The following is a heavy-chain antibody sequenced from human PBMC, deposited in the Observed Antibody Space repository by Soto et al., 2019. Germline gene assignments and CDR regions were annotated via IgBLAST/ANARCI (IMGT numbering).Heavy chain of an antibody. V-gene: IGHV1-69*01. Sequence: QVQLVPSGAEVKKPGSSVRVSCKASGAAFNTITINWVRQAPGQGLEWMGGFVPVFGSATYAQKFQGRVAITAAATTSTFYMVLSRLNSEDTALYYCVREDDTTGSYSWFDPWGQGTLVTVSS. J-gene: IGHJ5*02. D-gene: IGHD3-9*01. CDR3: VREDDTTGSYSWFDP. CDR1: GAAFNTIT. CDR2: FVPVFGSA.